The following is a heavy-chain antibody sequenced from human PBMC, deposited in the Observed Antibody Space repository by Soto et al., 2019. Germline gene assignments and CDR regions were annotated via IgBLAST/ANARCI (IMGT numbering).Heavy chain of an antibody. V-gene: IGHV3-23*01. CDR3: AKAGFSSSWSPTYFDY. CDR1: GFTFTSYA. D-gene: IGHD6-13*01. Sequence: EVQLLESGGGLVQPGGSLRLSCAASGFTFTSYAMNWVRLAPGKGLEWVSAISGTGYNTYYADSVKGRFTISGDNTKNTRYLQTNSLRAEDTAVYYCAKAGFSSSWSPTYFDYWGQGTLVTVSS. CDR2: ISGTGYNT. J-gene: IGHJ4*02.